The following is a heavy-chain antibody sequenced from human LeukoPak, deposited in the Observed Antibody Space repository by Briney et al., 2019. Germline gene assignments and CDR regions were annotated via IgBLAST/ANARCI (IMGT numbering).Heavy chain of an antibody. CDR1: GGSIRSSYYY. J-gene: IGHJ4*02. Sequence: SETLSLTCTVSGGSIRSSYYYWGWIRQPPGKGLEWIGSIYDSGSTYYNPSLKGRVTISVDTSKNQFSLKLNSVTAADTAVYYCASSPHTAMVSYFDYWGQGTLVTVSS. CDR2: IYDSGST. D-gene: IGHD5-18*01. CDR3: ASSPHTAMVSYFDY. V-gene: IGHV4-39*01.